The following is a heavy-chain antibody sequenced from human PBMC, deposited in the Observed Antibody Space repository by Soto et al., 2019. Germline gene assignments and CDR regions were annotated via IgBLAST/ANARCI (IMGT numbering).Heavy chain of an antibody. CDR1: GGSIKTFY. CDR3: AREGSYSAYNFAHGIHLWFFYF. CDR2: IFSSGSP. V-gene: IGHV4-4*07. J-gene: IGHJ4*02. Sequence: ASQTLLLPCTVSGGSIKTFYWSLGRLPPGKRLEWIGRIFSSGSPSFNPSLESRVAMSVDTSKNHFSLNLSSVTAADMAVYYCAREGSYSAYNFAHGIHLWFFYFWGQGSLVTVSS. D-gene: IGHD5-12*01.